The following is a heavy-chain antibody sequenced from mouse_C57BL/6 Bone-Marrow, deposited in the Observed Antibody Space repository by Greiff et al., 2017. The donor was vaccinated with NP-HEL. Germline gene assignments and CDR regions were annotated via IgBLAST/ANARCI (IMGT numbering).Heavy chain of an antibody. V-gene: IGHV1-55*01. CDR2: IYPGSGST. D-gene: IGHD1-1*01. CDR3: LIYYYGSRDY. J-gene: IGHJ2*01. Sequence: QVHVKQPGAELVKPGASVKMSCKASGYTFTSYWITWVKQRPGQGLEWIGDIYPGSGSTNYNEKFKSKATLTVDTSSSTAYMQLSSLTSEDAAVYYCLIYYYGSRDYWGQGTTLTVSS. CDR1: GYTFTSYW.